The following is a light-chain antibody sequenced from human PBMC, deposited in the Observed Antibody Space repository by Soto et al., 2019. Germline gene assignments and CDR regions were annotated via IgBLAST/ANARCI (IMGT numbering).Light chain of an antibody. CDR3: QHTTDFT. V-gene: IGKV1-5*03. CDR2: KAS. Sequence: DIPMTQSPSTLSASVGDRVTITCRASQSISSWLAWYQQKPGKAPKLLIYKASSLESGVPSRFSGSGSGTEFTLTISSLQPDDLGTYYCQHTTDFTFGQGTKVEIK. J-gene: IGKJ2*01. CDR1: QSISSW.